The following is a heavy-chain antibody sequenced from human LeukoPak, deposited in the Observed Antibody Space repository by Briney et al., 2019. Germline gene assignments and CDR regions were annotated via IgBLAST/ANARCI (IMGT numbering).Heavy chain of an antibody. CDR1: GGTFSSYA. CDR3: ASPGDVYYYDSSGYYQDAFDI. Sequence: ASVKVSCKASGGTFSSYAISWVRQPPGQGLEWMGGIIPIFGTANYAQKFQGRVTITADESTSTAYMELSSLRSEDTAVYYCASPGDVYYYDSSGYYQDAFDIWGQGTMVTVSS. CDR2: IIPIFGTA. D-gene: IGHD3-22*01. J-gene: IGHJ3*02. V-gene: IGHV1-69*13.